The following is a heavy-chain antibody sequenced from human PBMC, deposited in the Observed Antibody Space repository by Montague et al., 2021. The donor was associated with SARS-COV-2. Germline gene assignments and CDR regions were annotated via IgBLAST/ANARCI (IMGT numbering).Heavy chain of an antibody. CDR1: GGSMSDHY. CDR3: ARAVSVRRAVNWFDP. D-gene: IGHD3-10*01. CDR2: IYYSGGI. Sequence: SETLSLTCTVSGGSMSDHYWAWIRQPPGKGLEWLAYIYYSGGINSNASXXSRVSMPVDTSKNQFSLKLTSVTAADTAVYYCARAVSVRRAVNWFDPWGQGTLVTVSS. V-gene: IGHV4-59*11. J-gene: IGHJ5*02.